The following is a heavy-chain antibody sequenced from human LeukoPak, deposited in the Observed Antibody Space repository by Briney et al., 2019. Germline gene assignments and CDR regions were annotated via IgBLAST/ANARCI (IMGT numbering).Heavy chain of an antibody. CDR1: GGSISRYY. CDR2: ISYSGST. Sequence: SETLSLTCSVSGGSISRYYWSWIRQSPGKGLEWIGYISYSGSTNYNPSLKRRVTISADTSKNQFSLKVNSVTAADTAVYYCARGDCRGGSCFGYWGQGTLVTVSS. V-gene: IGHV4-59*01. J-gene: IGHJ4*02. CDR3: ARGDCRGGSCFGY. D-gene: IGHD2-15*01.